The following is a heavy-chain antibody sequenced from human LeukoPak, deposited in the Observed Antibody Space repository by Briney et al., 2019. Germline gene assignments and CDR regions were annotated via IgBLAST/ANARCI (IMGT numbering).Heavy chain of an antibody. CDR3: ARLSTYYDFWSPLDY. Sequence: SETLSLTCTVSGASASSHYWRWIGQPPGKGLEWIGYVSYSGGTNYNPSLKSRVTISLDTSKDQFSLRLNSVTAADTAVYYCARLSTYYDFWSPLDYWGQGTLVTVSS. CDR1: GASASSHY. J-gene: IGHJ4*02. CDR2: VSYSGGT. V-gene: IGHV4-59*02. D-gene: IGHD3-3*01.